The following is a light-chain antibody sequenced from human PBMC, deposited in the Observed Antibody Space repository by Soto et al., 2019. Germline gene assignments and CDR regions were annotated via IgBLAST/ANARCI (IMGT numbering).Light chain of an antibody. CDR1: SSDVGGYNY. Sequence: QSALTQPASVSGSPGQSITISCTGTSSDVGGYNYVSWYQQHPGKAPKLMIYDVSNRPSGVSNRFSGSKSGNTASLTISGLQAEDEADYYCSSYTSSNTVRFGGGTKLTVL. J-gene: IGLJ2*01. V-gene: IGLV2-14*01. CDR3: SSYTSSNTVR. CDR2: DVS.